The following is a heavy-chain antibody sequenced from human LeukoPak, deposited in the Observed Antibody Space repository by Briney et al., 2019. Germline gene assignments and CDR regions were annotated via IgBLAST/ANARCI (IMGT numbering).Heavy chain of an antibody. CDR1: GFTFSSYG. CDR2: ISYDGSNK. D-gene: IGHD6-13*01. CDR3: AKGGSSSPRSTFDY. Sequence: GGSLRLSCAASGFTFSSYGMHWVRQAPGKGLEWVAVISYDGSNKYYADSVKGRFTISRDNSKNTLYLQMNSLRAEDTAVYYCAKGGSSSPRSTFDYWGQGTLLTVSS. J-gene: IGHJ4*02. V-gene: IGHV3-30*18.